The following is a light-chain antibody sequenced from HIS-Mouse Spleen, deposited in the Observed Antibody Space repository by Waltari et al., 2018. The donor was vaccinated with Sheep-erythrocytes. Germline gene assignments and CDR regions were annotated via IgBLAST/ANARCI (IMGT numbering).Light chain of an antibody. J-gene: IGKJ4*01. V-gene: IGKV1-39*01. CDR1: QSNSSY. Sequence: DIQMTQSPASLSASVGYRVTITFRASQSNSSYLNWYQQKPGKAPKLLIYAASSLHSGVPSRFSGSGSGTDFTLTISSLQPEDFATYYCQQSYSTPPTFGGGTKVEIK. CDR3: QQSYSTPPT. CDR2: AAS.